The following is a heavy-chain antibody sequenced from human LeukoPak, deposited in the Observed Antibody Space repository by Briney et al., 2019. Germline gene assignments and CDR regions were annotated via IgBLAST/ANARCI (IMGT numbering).Heavy chain of an antibody. CDR3: ARHHYCSSTSCYLFSPGGMDV. D-gene: IGHD2-2*01. Sequence: GESLKISCKGSGYSFTSYWIGWVRQMPGKGLEWMGIIYPGDSDTRYSPSFQGQVTISADKSISTAYLQWSSLKASDTAMYYCARHHYCSSTSCYLFSPGGMDVWGQGTTVTVSS. CDR2: IYPGDSDT. J-gene: IGHJ6*02. V-gene: IGHV5-51*01. CDR1: GYSFTSYW.